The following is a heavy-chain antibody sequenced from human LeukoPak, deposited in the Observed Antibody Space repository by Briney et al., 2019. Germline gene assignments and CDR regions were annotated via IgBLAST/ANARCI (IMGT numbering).Heavy chain of an antibody. CDR3: ARDRGGGYSDYIFDY. CDR2: IYHSGST. Sequence: SETLSLTCTVSGYSISSGYYWGWIRQPPGKGLEWIGSIYHSGSTYYNPSLKSRVTISVDTSKNQFSLRLSSVTAADTAVYYCARDRGGGYSDYIFDYWGQGTLVTVSS. D-gene: IGHD4-11*01. V-gene: IGHV4-38-2*02. CDR1: GYSISSGYY. J-gene: IGHJ4*02.